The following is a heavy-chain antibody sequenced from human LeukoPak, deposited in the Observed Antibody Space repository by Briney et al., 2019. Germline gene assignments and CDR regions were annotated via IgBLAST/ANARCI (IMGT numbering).Heavy chain of an antibody. CDR3: ARGFCGGGVCYSPGE. CDR1: GGSFSGYY. Sequence: SETLSLTCAVYGGSFSGYYWSWIRQPPGKGLEWIGEINHSGSTNYDPSLKSRVTISVDTSKNQFSLKLNSVTAADTAVYYCARGFCGGGVCYSPGEWGQGTLVTVSS. V-gene: IGHV4-34*01. D-gene: IGHD2-15*01. CDR2: INHSGST. J-gene: IGHJ4*02.